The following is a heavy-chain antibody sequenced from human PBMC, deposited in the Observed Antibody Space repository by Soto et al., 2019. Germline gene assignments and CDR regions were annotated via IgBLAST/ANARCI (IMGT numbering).Heavy chain of an antibody. Sequence: GGALRVSCAASGFTSSDHYMDWVRHAPGKGLEWVGRTRNKANSYTTEYAASVKGRFTISRDDSKNSLYLQMNSLSTEDTAVYYCARELMTTVTYFDYWGQGPLVTVSS. CDR2: TRNKANSYTT. J-gene: IGHJ4*02. CDR1: GFTSSDHY. CDR3: ARELMTTVTYFDY. D-gene: IGHD4-17*01. V-gene: IGHV3-72*01.